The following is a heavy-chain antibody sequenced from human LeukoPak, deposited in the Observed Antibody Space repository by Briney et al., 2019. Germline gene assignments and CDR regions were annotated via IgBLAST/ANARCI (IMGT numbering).Heavy chain of an antibody. J-gene: IGHJ4*02. CDR1: AASISNYY. V-gene: IGHV4-4*09. D-gene: IGHD3-22*01. Sequence: KPSEILSLTCAVSAASISNYYWSWIRQAPGKGLEWIGYISTSGSTNYNPSLKSRVSISLDTSKNRFSLNLNFVTAADTAVYYCASPRSGYRYTFDYWGQGALVTVSS. CDR3: ASPRSGYRYTFDY. CDR2: ISTSGST.